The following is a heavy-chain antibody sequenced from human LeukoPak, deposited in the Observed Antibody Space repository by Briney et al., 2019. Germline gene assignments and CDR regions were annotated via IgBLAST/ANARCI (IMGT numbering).Heavy chain of an antibody. J-gene: IGHJ4*02. CDR2: VSASGSNT. Sequence: GGSLRLSCAASGFTFGSYAMTWVRQAPGKGLEWVSTVSASGSNTHYADSVRGRFTISRDNSKNTLYLQMNSLRAEDTAVYYCDAADYWGQGTLFTVSS. CDR3: DAADY. CDR1: GFTFGSYA. V-gene: IGHV3-23*01. D-gene: IGHD2-2*01.